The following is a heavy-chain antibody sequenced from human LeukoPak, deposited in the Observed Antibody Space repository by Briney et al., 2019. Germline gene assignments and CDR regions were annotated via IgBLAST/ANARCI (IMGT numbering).Heavy chain of an antibody. D-gene: IGHD3-3*01. V-gene: IGHV4-39*01. CDR2: IYYSGST. Sequence: SETLSLTCTVSGGSISSSSYCWGWIRQPPGKGLEWIGSIYYSGSTYYNPSLKSRVTISVDTSKNQFSLKLSSVTAADTAVYYCARRSVLRFLEWLPWFDPWGQGTLVTVSS. CDR1: GGSISSSSYC. J-gene: IGHJ5*02. CDR3: ARRSVLRFLEWLPWFDP.